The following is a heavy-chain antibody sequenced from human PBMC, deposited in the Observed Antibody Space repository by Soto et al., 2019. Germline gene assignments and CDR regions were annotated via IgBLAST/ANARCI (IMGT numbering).Heavy chain of an antibody. D-gene: IGHD6-6*01. V-gene: IGHV1-18*01. Sequence: ASVKVSCKASGYTFTTYGINWVRQAPGQGLEWMVWISVYNGDTRYAQKLQGRVTMTTDTSTSTAYMELWSLRSDDTAVYYCARDSLAARPGWFDPWGQGTLVTVSS. CDR2: ISVYNGDT. CDR1: GYTFTTYG. CDR3: ARDSLAARPGWFDP. J-gene: IGHJ5*02.